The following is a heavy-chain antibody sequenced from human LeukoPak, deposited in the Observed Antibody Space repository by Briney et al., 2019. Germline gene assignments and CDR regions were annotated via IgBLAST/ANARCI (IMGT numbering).Heavy chain of an antibody. CDR1: GSTFSNYD. J-gene: IGHJ4*02. CDR2: IGITGDT. V-gene: IGHV3-13*04. CDR3: ARAPTAAAGTADF. D-gene: IGHD6-13*01. Sequence: GGSLRLSCAASGSTFSNYDMHWVRQVTGKGLEWVSAIGITGDTYYPGSVKGRFTVSRENAKNSLYLQMNSLRAGDTAVYYCARAPTAAAGTADFWGQGTLVTVSS.